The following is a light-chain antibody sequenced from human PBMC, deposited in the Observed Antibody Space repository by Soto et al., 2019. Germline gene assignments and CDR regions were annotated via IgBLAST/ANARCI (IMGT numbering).Light chain of an antibody. CDR1: SSNIGAGYD. CDR3: QSYDSSLSGSRDVV. J-gene: IGLJ2*01. CDR2: GNS. Sequence: QSVLTQPPSVSGAPGQRVTISGTGSSSNIGAGYDVHWYQQLPGTAPKLLIYGNSNRPSGVPDRFSGSKSGTSASLAITGLQAEDEADYYCQSYDSSLSGSRDVVFGGGTKRTVL. V-gene: IGLV1-40*01.